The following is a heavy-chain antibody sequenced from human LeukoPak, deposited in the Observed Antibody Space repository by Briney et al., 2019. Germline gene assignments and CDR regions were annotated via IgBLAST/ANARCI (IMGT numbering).Heavy chain of an antibody. CDR2: MNPGSGDT. Sequence: ASVKVSCKASGHTFTTHDLTWVRPATGQGLEWMGWMNPGSGDTAYAQKFQGRVTMTRDTSMSTAYMELNSLGSEDTAIYYCARGLGDYNTDWFPVSGYWGQGTPVTVSS. D-gene: IGHD3-9*01. CDR3: ARGLGDYNTDWFPVSGY. J-gene: IGHJ4*02. V-gene: IGHV1-8*01. CDR1: GHTFTTHD.